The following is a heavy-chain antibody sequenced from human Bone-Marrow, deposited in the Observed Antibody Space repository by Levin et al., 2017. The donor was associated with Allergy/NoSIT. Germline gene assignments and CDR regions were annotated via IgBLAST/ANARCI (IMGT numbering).Heavy chain of an antibody. CDR1: GYSFAAFY. CDR3: HLGAGGFDY. CDR2: MNPDNGDT. V-gene: IGHV1-2*02. Sequence: KISCKTSGYSFAAFYVHWVRQAPGQGLEWMGWMNPDNGDTKFAPSFQGRVTLTADTSISTAYMELGSLRSDDTALYFCHLGAGGFDYWGQGSLVTVSS. J-gene: IGHJ4*02. D-gene: IGHD2-15*01.